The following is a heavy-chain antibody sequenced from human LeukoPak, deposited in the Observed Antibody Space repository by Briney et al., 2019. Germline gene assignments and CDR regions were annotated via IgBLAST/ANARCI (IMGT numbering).Heavy chain of an antibody. CDR2: IKKDGSQN. V-gene: IGHV3-7*03. CDR3: TRVFGGYDVSDY. Sequence: GGSLRLSCAASGFTFSSFWMSWVRQAPGKGLEWVANIKKDGSQNYYVASVDGRFTISRDNAKNSLYLQMDSLRVDDTAVYYCTRVFGGYDVSDYWGQGTLVTVSS. J-gene: IGHJ4*02. CDR1: GFTFSSFW. D-gene: IGHD3-3*01.